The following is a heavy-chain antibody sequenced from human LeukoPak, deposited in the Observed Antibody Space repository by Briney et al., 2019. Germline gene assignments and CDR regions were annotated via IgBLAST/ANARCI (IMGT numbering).Heavy chain of an antibody. Sequence: SQTLSLTCTVSGGSISSGSYYWSWIRQPAGKGLEWIGRIYTSGSTNYNPSLKSRVTISVDTSKNQFSLKLSSVTAADTAVYYCASKVDYDIHFFDYWGQGTLVTVSS. CDR3: ASKVDYDIHFFDY. CDR2: IYTSGST. V-gene: IGHV4-61*02. CDR1: GGSISSGSYY. J-gene: IGHJ4*02. D-gene: IGHD3-9*01.